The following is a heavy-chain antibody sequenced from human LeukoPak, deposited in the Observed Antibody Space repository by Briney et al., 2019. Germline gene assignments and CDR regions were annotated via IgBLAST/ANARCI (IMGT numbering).Heavy chain of an antibody. V-gene: IGHV3-30*04. Sequence: PGRSLRLSCAASGFTFSASAMHWVRQAPGKGLECVAVISNGGTDKYYADSVKGRFTTSRDNSENTLYLQMSSLRAEDTAVYYCARGTYYYDSSGYYSGGLGYWGQGTLVTISS. CDR3: ARGTYYYDSSGYYSGGLGY. CDR2: ISNGGTDK. D-gene: IGHD3-22*01. J-gene: IGHJ4*02. CDR1: GFTFSASA.